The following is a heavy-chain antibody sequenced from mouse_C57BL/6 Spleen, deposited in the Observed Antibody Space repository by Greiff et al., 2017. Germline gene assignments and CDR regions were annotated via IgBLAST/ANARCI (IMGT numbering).Heavy chain of an antibody. V-gene: IGHV1-74*01. Sequence: QVQLQQPGAELVKPGASVKVSCKASGYTFTSYWMHWVKQRPGQGLEWIGRILPSDRATNYNQKFKGKATLTVDKSSSTAYIQLSSLTSEVSAVYYCATGDYTWFAYWGQGTLVTVSA. CDR3: ATGDYTWFAY. CDR1: GYTFTSYW. CDR2: ILPSDRAT. J-gene: IGHJ3*01. D-gene: IGHD2-12*01.